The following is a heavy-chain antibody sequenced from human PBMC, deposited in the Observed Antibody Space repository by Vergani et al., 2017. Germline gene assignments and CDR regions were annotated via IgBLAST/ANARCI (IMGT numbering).Heavy chain of an antibody. CDR3: TTDRRYYIWVSYRLYYFDY. D-gene: IGHD3-16*02. J-gene: IGHJ4*02. Sequence: EVQLVESGGGLVKPGGSLRLSCAASGFTFSNAWMSWVRQAPGKGLEWVGRIKSKTDGGTTDYAAPVKGRFTISRDDSKNTLYLQMNSLKTEDTAVYYCTTDRRYYIWVSYRLYYFDYWGQGTLVTVSS. CDR2: IKSKTDGGTT. V-gene: IGHV3-15*01. CDR1: GFTFSNAW.